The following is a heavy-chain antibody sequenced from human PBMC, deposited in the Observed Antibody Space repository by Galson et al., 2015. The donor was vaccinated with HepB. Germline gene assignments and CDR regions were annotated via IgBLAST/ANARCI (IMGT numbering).Heavy chain of an antibody. J-gene: IGHJ4*02. CDR2: IDPSDSYT. Sequence: QSGAEVKKPGESLRISCKGSGYSFTDYWINWVRQMPGKGLEWMGRIDPSDSYTNYSPSFQGHVTISADKSISTAYLQWSSLKASDTAMYYCTRHYNWGYYYGSGSYSNWGQGTLVTVSS. CDR1: GYSFTDYW. D-gene: IGHD3-10*01. CDR3: TRHYNWGYYYGSGSYSN. V-gene: IGHV5-10-1*01.